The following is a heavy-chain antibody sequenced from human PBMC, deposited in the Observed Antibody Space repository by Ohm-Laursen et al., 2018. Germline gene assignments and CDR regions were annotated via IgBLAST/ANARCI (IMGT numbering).Heavy chain of an antibody. CDR1: GFIFSNYY. Sequence: SLRLSCAASGFIFSNYYISWVRQAPGKGLEWVSSISTSGTYVSYADSVKGRFTISRDNAKNSMFLQMNSLRAEDTAVYYCARPMTTVTTSVYYYGMDVWGQGTTVTVSS. J-gene: IGHJ6*02. V-gene: IGHV3-21*01. D-gene: IGHD4-17*01. CDR2: ISTSGTYV. CDR3: ARPMTTVTTSVYYYGMDV.